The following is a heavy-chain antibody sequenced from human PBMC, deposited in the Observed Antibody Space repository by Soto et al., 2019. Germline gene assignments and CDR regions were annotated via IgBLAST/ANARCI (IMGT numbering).Heavy chain of an antibody. CDR1: GFTFSSYW. CDR3: ARGLMPLYGMDV. J-gene: IGHJ6*02. CDR2: IYTDGSRT. V-gene: IGHV3-74*01. Sequence: EVQLVESGGGLVQPGGSLRLSCAASGFTFSSYWMHWVRQAPGKGLVWVSRIYTDGSRTNYADSVKGRFTISRDNAKNTLYLQINRLRAEDTAVYYCARGLMPLYGMDVRGQGTTVTVSS. D-gene: IGHD2-2*01.